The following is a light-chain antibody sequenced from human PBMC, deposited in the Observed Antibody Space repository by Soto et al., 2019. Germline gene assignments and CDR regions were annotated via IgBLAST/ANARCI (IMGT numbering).Light chain of an antibody. CDR3: KSYAGSNTYV. V-gene: IGLV2-11*01. J-gene: IGLJ1*01. CDR1: SSDVGGYNY. CDR2: DVT. Sequence: QSVLTQPRSVSGSPGQSVTISCTGTSSDVGGYNYVSWYQHHPGKAPKLMIYDVTKRPSGVRDRFSASKSGNTASLPVSGLQAADEADYFCKSYAGSNTYVFGSGTKVTGL.